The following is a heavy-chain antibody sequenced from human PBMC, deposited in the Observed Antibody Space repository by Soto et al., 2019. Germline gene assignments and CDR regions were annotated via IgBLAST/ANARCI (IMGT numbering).Heavy chain of an antibody. CDR2: IYHSGST. CDR1: CGSISSSNW. CDR3: ARVPRYSSSGYREYNWFDP. V-gene: IGHV4-4*02. J-gene: IGHJ5*02. Sequence: SETLSLTCAVSCGSISSSNWWSWVRHPPGKGLEWIGEIYHSGSTNYNPSLKSRVTISVDKSKNQFSLKLSSVTAADTAVYYCARVPRYSSSGYREYNWFDPWGQGTLVTVSS. D-gene: IGHD6-13*01.